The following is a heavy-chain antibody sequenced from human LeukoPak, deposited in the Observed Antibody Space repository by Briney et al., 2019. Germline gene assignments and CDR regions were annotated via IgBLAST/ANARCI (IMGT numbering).Heavy chain of an antibody. CDR1: GYTFTSYD. CDR3: ARGDSAATTLDY. Sequence: ASVKVSCKASGYTFTSYDINWVRQATEQGLEWMGWMNPNSGSTGYAQKFQGRVTMTRNTSISTAYMELSSLRSEDTAVYYCARGDSAATTLDYWGQGTLVTVSS. J-gene: IGHJ4*02. D-gene: IGHD1-14*01. CDR2: MNPNSGST. V-gene: IGHV1-8*01.